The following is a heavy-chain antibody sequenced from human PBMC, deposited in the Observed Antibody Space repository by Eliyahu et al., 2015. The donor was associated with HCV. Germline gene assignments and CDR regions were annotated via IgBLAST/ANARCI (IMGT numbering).Heavy chain of an antibody. D-gene: IGHD3-3*01. V-gene: IGHV3-15*01. CDR3: TAEDYDFWGGYYRRNGMDV. Sequence: EVQLVESGGGLVKPGGSLILSCAASGLSFTNXWXXWVRQATGKGLEWIGRIKGKSDAETTDYAAPMKATFNISRDDSKNILYLQMNSLRVEDTAVYYCTAEDYDFWGGYYRRNGMDVWGQGTTVTVSS. J-gene: IGHJ6*02. CDR2: IKGKSDAETT. CDR1: GLSFTNXW.